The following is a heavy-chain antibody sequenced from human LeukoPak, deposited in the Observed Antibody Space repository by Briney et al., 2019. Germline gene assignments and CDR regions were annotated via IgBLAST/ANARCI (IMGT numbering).Heavy chain of an antibody. CDR1: GNSISSSSYY. Sequence: KTSETLSLTCTVSGNSISSSSYYWVWIRQPPGKGLEWIGSINYYGKTYYNPSVKSRVTISVDTSKNQFSLMVRSVTAADTAVYYCASRKLGNDYWGQGTLVTVSS. V-gene: IGHV4-39*07. CDR3: ASRKLGNDY. J-gene: IGHJ4*02. D-gene: IGHD7-27*01. CDR2: INYYGKT.